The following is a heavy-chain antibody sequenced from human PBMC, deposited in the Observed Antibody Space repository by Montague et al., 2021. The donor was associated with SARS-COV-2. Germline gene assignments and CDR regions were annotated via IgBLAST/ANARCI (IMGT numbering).Heavy chain of an antibody. CDR1: GGSISSGGYY. Sequence: SLSLTCTVSGGSISSGGYYWSWIRQHPGKGLEWIGYIYHSGSTHYNPSLKSRVTISKDTSKNHFSLNLSSVTAADSAVYYCARDSGYYDSSGYSYDDFDIWGQGTMVTVSS. V-gene: IGHV4-31*03. D-gene: IGHD3-22*01. CDR3: ARDSGYYDSSGYSYDDFDI. J-gene: IGHJ3*02. CDR2: IYHSGST.